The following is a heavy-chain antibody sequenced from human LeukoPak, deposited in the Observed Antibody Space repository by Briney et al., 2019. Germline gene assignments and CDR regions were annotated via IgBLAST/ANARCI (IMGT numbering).Heavy chain of an antibody. CDR3: ARMIVATIRIGVYFYHGMDV. CDR1: GASTSSSF. Sequence: SETLSLTCTVSGASTSSSFWSWIRQSPGKGLEWIGYINYRGETSQNPSLESRVSMSVDTSKNQISLQLTSVTAADTAVYYCARMIVATIRIGVYFYHGMDVWGQRTTVTVSS. J-gene: IGHJ6*02. D-gene: IGHD5-12*01. V-gene: IGHV4-59*08. CDR2: INYRGET.